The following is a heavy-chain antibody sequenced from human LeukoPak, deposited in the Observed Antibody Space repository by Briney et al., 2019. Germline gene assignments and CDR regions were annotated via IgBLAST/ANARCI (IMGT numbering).Heavy chain of an antibody. V-gene: IGHV3-30*18. D-gene: IGHD6-19*01. Sequence: PGGSLRLSCAASGFTFSSYGMHWVRQAPGKGLEWVAVISYDGSNKYYADSVKGRFTISRDNSKNTLYLQMNSLRAEDTAVYYCAKDHASYSGWYGEDFDYWGQGTLVTVSS. CDR3: AKDHASYSGWYGEDFDY. J-gene: IGHJ4*02. CDR1: GFTFSSYG. CDR2: ISYDGSNK.